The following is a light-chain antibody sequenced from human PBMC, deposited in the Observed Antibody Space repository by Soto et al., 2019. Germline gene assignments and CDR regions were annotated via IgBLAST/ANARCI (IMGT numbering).Light chain of an antibody. Sequence: QLVLTQLPSASASLGASVKLTCTLSSGHSSHAIAWHQQQPDKGPRFLMKVNSDGSHITGDGIPDRFSGSSSGSERYLTISSLQSEDEADYYCQTWGTGIRVFGGGTQLTVL. J-gene: IGLJ3*02. CDR3: QTWGTGIRV. CDR2: VNSDGSH. CDR1: SGHSSHA. V-gene: IGLV4-69*01.